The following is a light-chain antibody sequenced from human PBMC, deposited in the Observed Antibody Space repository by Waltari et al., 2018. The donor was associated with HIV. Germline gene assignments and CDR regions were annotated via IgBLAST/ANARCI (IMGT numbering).Light chain of an antibody. CDR1: SGSIASYW. V-gene: IGLV6-57*03. Sequence: NFMLTQPHSVSESPGKTVIIACHRSSGSIASYWVQWSQPRSGSAPTLVMYANNQRPSVVPDRFSGSIYVSSNSASRTIAGLKTEDEADYYCHSDDSSSLWVFGGGTKVTVV. J-gene: IGLJ3*02. CDR2: ANN. CDR3: HSDDSSSLWV.